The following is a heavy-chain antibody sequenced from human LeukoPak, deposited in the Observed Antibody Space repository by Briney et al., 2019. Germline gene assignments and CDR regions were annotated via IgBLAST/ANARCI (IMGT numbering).Heavy chain of an antibody. V-gene: IGHV4-30-4*01. D-gene: IGHD3-22*01. J-gene: IGHJ3*02. CDR1: GGSISSGDYY. CDR2: IYYSGST. Sequence: SQTLSLTCTVSGGSISSGDYYWSWIRQPPGKGLEWIGYIYYSGSTYYNPSLKSRVTISVDTSKNQFSLKLSSVTAADTAVYYCARTLSYYYDSSGNVDAFDIWGQGTMVTVSS. CDR3: ARTLSYYYDSSGNVDAFDI.